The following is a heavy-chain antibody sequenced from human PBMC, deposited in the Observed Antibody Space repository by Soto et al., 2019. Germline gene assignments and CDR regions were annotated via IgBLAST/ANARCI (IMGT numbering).Heavy chain of an antibody. V-gene: IGHV1-2*02. CDR1: GCSFTDYY. D-gene: IGHD3-22*01. CDR3: ARDIAKGYYDSSGYYNPAHFDY. J-gene: IGHJ4*02. Sequence: ASVKVSCKASGCSFTDYYMHWVRQAPGQGLEWMGWINPHSGATNYAQNFQGRVTMTRDTSISTAYMELSRLRSDDTAVYYCARDIAKGYYDSSGYYNPAHFDYWGQGTLVTVSS. CDR2: INPHSGAT.